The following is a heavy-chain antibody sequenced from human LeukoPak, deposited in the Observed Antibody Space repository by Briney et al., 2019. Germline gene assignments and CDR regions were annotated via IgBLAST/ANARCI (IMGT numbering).Heavy chain of an antibody. CDR1: GYTFTGYY. D-gene: IGHD3-3*01. CDR2: INPNSGGT. J-gene: IGHJ4*02. CDR3: ARTGRYDFWSGYYPTIDY. Sequence: ASVKVSCKASGYTFTGYYMHWVRQAPGQGLEWMGWINPNSGGTNYAQKLQGRVTMTRDTSISTAYMELSRLRSDDTAVYYCARTGRYDFWSGYYPTIDYWGQGTLVTVSS. V-gene: IGHV1-2*02.